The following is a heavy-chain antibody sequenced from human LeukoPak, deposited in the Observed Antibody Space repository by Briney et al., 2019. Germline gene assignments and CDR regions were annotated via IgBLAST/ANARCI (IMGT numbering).Heavy chain of an antibody. CDR2: IYYSGST. CDR3: ARDPIVGATRGRGGY. Sequence: SETLSLTCTVSGGSISSSSYYWGWIRQPPGKGLEWIGSIYYSGSTYYNPSLKSRVTISVDTSKNQFSLKLSSVTAADTAVYYCARDPIVGATRGRGGYWGQGTLVTVSS. V-gene: IGHV4-39*07. J-gene: IGHJ4*02. D-gene: IGHD1-26*01. CDR1: GGSISSSSYY.